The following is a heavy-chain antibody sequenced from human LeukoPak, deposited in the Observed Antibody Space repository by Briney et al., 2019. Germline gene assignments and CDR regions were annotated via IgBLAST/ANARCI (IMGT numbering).Heavy chain of an antibody. CDR2: IDPSDSYT. D-gene: IGHD3-22*01. J-gene: IGHJ4*02. CDR3: ARRPYDSSGYYYRHFDY. V-gene: IGHV5-10-1*01. Sequence: GESLKISCKGSGYSFTSYWISWVRQMPGKGLEWMGRIDPSDSYTNYSPSFQGHVTISADKSISTAYLQWSSLKASDTAMYYCARRPYDSSGYYYRHFDYWGQGTLVTGSS. CDR1: GYSFTSYW.